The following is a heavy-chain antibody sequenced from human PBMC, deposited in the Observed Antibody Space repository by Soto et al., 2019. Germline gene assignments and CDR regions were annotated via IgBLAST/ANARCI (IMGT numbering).Heavy chain of an antibody. CDR1: GFIFSPYD. V-gene: IGHV3-48*03. Sequence: EAQLVESGGDLGQPGGSLRLSCAGSGFIFSPYDMNWVRQAPGKGLEWVSYISNSGGDTIYYADSVKGRFTISRDNAKNSLYLHMNSLSADDTAVYYCARAKFRDYAGDLDVWGQGSVVTVSS. CDR3: ARAKFRDYAGDLDV. D-gene: IGHD4-17*01. CDR2: ISNSGGDTI. J-gene: IGHJ3*01.